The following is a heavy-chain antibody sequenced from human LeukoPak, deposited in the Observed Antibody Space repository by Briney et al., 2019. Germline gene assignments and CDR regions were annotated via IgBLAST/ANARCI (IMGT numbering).Heavy chain of an antibody. J-gene: IGHJ6*02. Sequence: NPSETLSLTCTVSGGSISNYYWSWIRQPPGKGLEWIGYIYYSGSTNYNPSLKSRVTISVDTSKNQFSLKLSSVTAADTAVYYCARASPYYYYGMDVWGQGTTVTVSS. CDR1: GGSISNYY. V-gene: IGHV4-59*01. CDR3: ARASPYYYYGMDV. CDR2: IYYSGST.